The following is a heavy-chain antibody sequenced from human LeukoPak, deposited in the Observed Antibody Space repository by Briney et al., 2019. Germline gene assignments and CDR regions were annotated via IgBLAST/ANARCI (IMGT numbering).Heavy chain of an antibody. CDR2: ILSKTSGEAT. Sequence: GGYLRLSCAGSGFTFSDAWVTWVRQAPGKGLEWIGRILSKTSGEATKYAAPVKARFTISRDDSKNMVYLQMNSLKTEDTAVYYCTWRGASFDYWGRGALVTVSS. CDR3: TWRGASFDY. J-gene: IGHJ4*02. V-gene: IGHV3-15*01. CDR1: GFTFSDAW. D-gene: IGHD3-10*01.